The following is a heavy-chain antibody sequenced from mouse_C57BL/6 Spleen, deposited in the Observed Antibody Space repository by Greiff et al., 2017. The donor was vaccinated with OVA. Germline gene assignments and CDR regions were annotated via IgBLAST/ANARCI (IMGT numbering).Heavy chain of an antibody. CDR3: ARSLCGNYAMDY. CDR1: GYTFTSYT. Sequence: QVQLQQSGAELARPGASVKMSCKASGYTFTSYTMHWVKQRPGQGLEWIGYINPSSGYTKYNQKFKDKATLTADKSSSTAYMQLSSLTSEDSAVYYCARSLCGNYAMDYWGQGTSVTVSS. J-gene: IGHJ4*01. CDR2: INPSSGYT. D-gene: IGHD1-1*02. V-gene: IGHV1-4*01.